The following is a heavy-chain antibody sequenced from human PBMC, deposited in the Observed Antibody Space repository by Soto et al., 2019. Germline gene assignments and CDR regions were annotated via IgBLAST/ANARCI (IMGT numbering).Heavy chain of an antibody. J-gene: IGHJ4*02. D-gene: IGHD3-10*01. CDR2: ISYSGST. V-gene: IGHV4-59*01. Sequence: QVQLQESGPGLVKPSETLSLTCTVSGGSITSYYWSWIRQPPGKGLEWIGYISYSGSTNYNPSLKSRVTISVDTCKNQFSLNLSSVTAADTAVYYCVGGRFGELLDYWGQGTLVTVSS. CDR3: VGGRFGELLDY. CDR1: GGSITSYY.